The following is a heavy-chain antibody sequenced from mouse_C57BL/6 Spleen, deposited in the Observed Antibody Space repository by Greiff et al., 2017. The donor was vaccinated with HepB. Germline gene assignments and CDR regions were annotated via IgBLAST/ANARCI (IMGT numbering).Heavy chain of an antibody. CDR1: GYTFTSYW. Sequence: QVQLQQPGAELVKPGASVKLSCKASGYTFTSYWMPWVKQRPGQGLEWIGMIHPNSGSTNYNEKFKSKATLTVDKSSSTAYMQLSSLTSEDSAVYYGAGYYGNYEAGFAYWGQGTLVTVSA. CDR3: AGYYGNYEAGFAY. V-gene: IGHV1-64*01. D-gene: IGHD2-1*01. J-gene: IGHJ3*01. CDR2: IHPNSGST.